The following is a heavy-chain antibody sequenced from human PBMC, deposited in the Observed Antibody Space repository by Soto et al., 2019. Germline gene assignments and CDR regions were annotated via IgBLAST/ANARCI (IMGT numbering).Heavy chain of an antibody. CDR2: FDPEGGEA. D-gene: IGHD5-12*01. CDR3: ARGGPELATIGSFDY. J-gene: IGHJ4*02. CDR1: GHTLTELS. Sequence: ASVKVSCKISGHTLTELSIHWVRQAPGKGLEWMGGFDPEGGEAIYAQKWHGRVTVTEDTVTGTAYMELRGLKSDDTAVYYCARGGPELATIGSFDYWGQGTLVTVSS. V-gene: IGHV1-24*01.